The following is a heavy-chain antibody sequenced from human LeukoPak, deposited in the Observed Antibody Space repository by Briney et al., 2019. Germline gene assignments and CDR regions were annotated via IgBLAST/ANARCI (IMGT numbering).Heavy chain of an antibody. D-gene: IGHD3-22*01. CDR2: ISISSSTI. J-gene: IGHJ3*02. CDR3: ARDHHRRLYDSQARNSFDI. V-gene: IGHV3-48*01. CDR1: GFTLSSYS. Sequence: GGSLRLSCAAPGFTLSSYSMNCVPQAPGKGLECVLYISISSSTIYYADSVKGRFALSRDNPKNSLYLPMNRLSAEDTAVYYCARDHHRRLYDSQARNSFDIWGQGTMVTVSS.